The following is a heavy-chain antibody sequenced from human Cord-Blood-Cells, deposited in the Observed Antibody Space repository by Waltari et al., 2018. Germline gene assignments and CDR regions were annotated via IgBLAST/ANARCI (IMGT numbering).Heavy chain of an antibody. CDR1: GYSFPSYW. V-gene: IGHV5-51*01. CDR3: ARGFMVQGVINWFDP. CDR2: IYPGDSDT. J-gene: IGHJ5*02. D-gene: IGHD3-10*01. Sequence: EVQLMQSGAEVKKPGESLKISCKGSGYSFPSYWIGWVRQMPGKGLEWMGIIYPGDSDTRYHPAFQGPVTISADKSISTAYLQWSSLKASDTSMYYCARGFMVQGVINWFDPWGQGTLVTVSS.